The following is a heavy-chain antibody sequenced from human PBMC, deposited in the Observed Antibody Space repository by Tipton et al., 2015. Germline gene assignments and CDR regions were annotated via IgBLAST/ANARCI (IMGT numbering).Heavy chain of an antibody. CDR2: LSIDGTT. D-gene: IGHD3/OR15-3a*01. CDR3: ATHVGGRKRVGLVSGTTIFSSAMDI. V-gene: IGHV3-53*01. J-gene: IGHJ6*02. CDR1: GFSVRSNY. Sequence: GSLRLSCAASGFSVRSNYMTWVRQAPGKGLECVSVLSIDGTTTYADSVKGRFTISRDNSKNTLYLQMDSLRVEDTAVYYCATHVGGRKRVGLVSGTTIFSSAMDIWGQGTAVTVSS.